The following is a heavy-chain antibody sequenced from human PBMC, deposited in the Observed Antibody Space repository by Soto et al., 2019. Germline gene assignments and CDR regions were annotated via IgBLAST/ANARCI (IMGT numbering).Heavy chain of an antibody. D-gene: IGHD5-12*01. CDR1: GDSISSGDYL. V-gene: IGHV4-30-4*01. CDR3: AREKGYISGPKHFYY. J-gene: IGHJ4*01. Sequence: PSETLSLTCTVSGDSISSGDYLWSWIRQSPGKGLEWIGYIYDSGSSYYTPSLKSRVSMSVDTSKNQFSRKLSSVTAADTAVYYCAREKGYISGPKHFYYWGHGTLVTVSS. CDR2: IYDSGSS.